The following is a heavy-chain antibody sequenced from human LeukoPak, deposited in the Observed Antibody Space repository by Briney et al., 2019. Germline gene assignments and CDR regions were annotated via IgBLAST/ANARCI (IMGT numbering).Heavy chain of an antibody. CDR1: GFRFNNRS. V-gene: IGHV3-48*04. D-gene: IGHD4/OR15-4a*01. CDR2: ISGGSSTI. CDR3: AGGLWSFDF. J-gene: IGHJ4*02. Sequence: GGSLRLSCAASGFRFNNRSMNWVRQAPGKGLEWVSYISGGSSTIYYGDSVEGRFTISRDNAKNSLYLQMKSLTVEDTAVYYCAGGLWSFDFWGQGILVTVSS.